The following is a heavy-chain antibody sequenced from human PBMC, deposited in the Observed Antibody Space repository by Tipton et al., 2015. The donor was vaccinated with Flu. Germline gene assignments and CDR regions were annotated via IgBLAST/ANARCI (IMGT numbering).Heavy chain of an antibody. Sequence: QVQLAQSGAEVKKPGASVKVSCKASGYTFTSYDINWVRQATGQGLEWMGWMNPNSGNTGYAQKFQGRVTMTRNTSISTAYMELSSLRSEDTAVYYCARGRIGYCPGGVCPFDPGGQGTLVTVSP. D-gene: IGHD2-8*02. CDR2: MNPNSGNT. CDR3: ARGRIGYCPGGVCPFDP. CDR1: GYTFTSYD. J-gene: IGHJ5*02. V-gene: IGHV1-8*01.